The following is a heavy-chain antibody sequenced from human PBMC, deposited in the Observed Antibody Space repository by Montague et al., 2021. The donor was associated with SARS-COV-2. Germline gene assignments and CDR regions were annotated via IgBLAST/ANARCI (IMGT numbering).Heavy chain of an antibody. Sequence: SETLSLTCTVSGGSISSYYWSWVRQPPGKGLEWIGYIYYSGSTNYNPSLKSRVTISVDTSKNQFSLKLSSVTAADTAVYYCARGAGRGSGYGKYYYYYYGMHVWGQGTTVTVSS. D-gene: IGHD5-12*01. CDR3: ARGAGRGSGYGKYYYYYYGMHV. CDR2: IYYSGST. V-gene: IGHV4-59*01. J-gene: IGHJ6*02. CDR1: GGSISSYY.